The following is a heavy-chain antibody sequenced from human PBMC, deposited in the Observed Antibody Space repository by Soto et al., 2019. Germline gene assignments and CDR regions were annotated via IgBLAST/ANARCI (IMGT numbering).Heavy chain of an antibody. J-gene: IGHJ6*02. V-gene: IGHV3-23*01. CDR3: AKGFIVVVTVIRPDDAFNV. CDR1: GLKFGNYG. D-gene: IGHD2-21*02. CDR2: ISGGGGNT. Sequence: GSLGLSCAASGLKFGNYGMSWVRQAPGKGLEWVSGISGGGGNTYYADSVRGRFTISRDPSKNTVFLEMNRLRAEDTAVYYCAKGFIVVVTVIRPDDAFNVWGQGTPVTVSS.